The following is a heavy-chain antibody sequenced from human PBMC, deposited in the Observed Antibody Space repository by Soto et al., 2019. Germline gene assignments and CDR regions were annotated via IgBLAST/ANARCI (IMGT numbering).Heavy chain of an antibody. CDR2: ISYDGSNK. D-gene: IGHD2-21*02. V-gene: IGHV3-30*18. CDR1: GFTFSSYG. Sequence: PGGSLRLSCAASGFTFSSYGMHWVRQAPGKGLEWVAVISYDGSNKYYADSVKGRFTISRDNSKNTLYLQMNSLRAEDTAVYYCAKTHIVVVTAIQEYFQHWGQGTLVTVSS. J-gene: IGHJ1*01. CDR3: AKTHIVVVTAIQEYFQH.